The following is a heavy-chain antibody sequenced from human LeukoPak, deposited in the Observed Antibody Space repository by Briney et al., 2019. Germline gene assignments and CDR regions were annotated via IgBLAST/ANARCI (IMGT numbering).Heavy chain of an antibody. J-gene: IGHJ5*02. CDR3: ARGGTYSSGLPGS. CDR1: GVTFSGYW. CDR2: INSDGSST. Sequence: GSLRLSCAASGVTFSGYWMHWVRQAPGKGLVWVSRINSDGSSTNYADSVKGRFTISRDNAKNTLYLQMNTLRAEDTAVYYCARGGTYSSGLPGSWGQGTLVTVSS. D-gene: IGHD5-18*01. V-gene: IGHV3-74*01.